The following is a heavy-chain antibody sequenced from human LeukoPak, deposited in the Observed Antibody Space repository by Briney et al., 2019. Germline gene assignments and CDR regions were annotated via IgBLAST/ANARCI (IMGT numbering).Heavy chain of an antibody. CDR3: ARVDSSGYPSDY. V-gene: IGHV4-34*01. D-gene: IGHD3-22*01. CDR1: GGSFSGYY. CDR2: INHSGST. J-gene: IGHJ4*02. Sequence: SETLSLTCAVYGGSFSGYYWSWIRQPPGKGLEWIGEINHSGSTNYNPSLKSRVTISVDTSKNQFSLKPSSVTAADTAVYYCARVDSSGYPSDYWGQGTLVTVSS.